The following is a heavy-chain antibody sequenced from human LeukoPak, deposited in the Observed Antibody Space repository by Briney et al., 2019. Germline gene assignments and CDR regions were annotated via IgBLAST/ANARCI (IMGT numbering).Heavy chain of an antibody. CDR3: ARAVDPQLNYYGSSGHIDY. CDR2: ISYDGNNK. CDR1: GFTFSSYG. J-gene: IGHJ4*02. Sequence: GGSLRLSCAASGFTFSSYGMHWVRQAPGKGLEWVAVISYDGNNKYYADSVKGRFTISRDNSKNTLYLQMNSLRAEDTAVYYCARAVDPQLNYYGSSGHIDYWGQGNLVTVSS. V-gene: IGHV3-30*03. D-gene: IGHD3-22*01.